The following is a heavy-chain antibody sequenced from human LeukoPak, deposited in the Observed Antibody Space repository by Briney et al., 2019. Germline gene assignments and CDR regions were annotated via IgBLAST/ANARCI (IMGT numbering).Heavy chain of an antibody. CDR1: GGSISSYY. CDR3: ARVEDYYDSSGYYSAEYFQH. CDR2: IYYSGST. V-gene: IGHV4-59*01. Sequence: SEALSLTCTVSGGSISSYYWSWIRQPPGKGLGWIGYIYYSGSTNYNPSLKSRVTISVDTSKNQFSLKLSSVTAADTAVYYCARVEDYYDSSGYYSAEYFQHWGQGTLVTVSS. D-gene: IGHD3-22*01. J-gene: IGHJ1*01.